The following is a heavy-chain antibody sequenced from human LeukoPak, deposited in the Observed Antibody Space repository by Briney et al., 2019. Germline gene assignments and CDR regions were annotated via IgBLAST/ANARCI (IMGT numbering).Heavy chain of an antibody. CDR1: GYTFTSYD. Sequence: APVKVSCKASGYTFTSYDINWVRQATGQGLEWMGWMNPNSGNTGYAQKFQGRVTMTRNTSISTAYMELSSLRSEDTAVYYCARGRYGSGSYLGTYWGQGTLVTVSS. V-gene: IGHV1-8*01. D-gene: IGHD3-10*01. CDR3: ARGRYGSGSYLGTY. CDR2: MNPNSGNT. J-gene: IGHJ4*02.